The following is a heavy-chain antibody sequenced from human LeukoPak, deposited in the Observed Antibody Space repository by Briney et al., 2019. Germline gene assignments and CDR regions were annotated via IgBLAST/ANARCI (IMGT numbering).Heavy chain of an antibody. D-gene: IGHD4/OR15-4a*01. CDR3: AKDLPANPSGMDV. CDR1: GFTFSSYG. V-gene: IGHV3-30*18. Sequence: GGPLRLSRAASGFTFSSYGMHWVRQAPGKGLEWVAVISYDGSNKYYADPVKGQFTISRDNSKNTLYLQMNSLRAEDTAVYYCAKDLPANPSGMDVWGQGTTVTVSS. CDR2: ISYDGSNK. J-gene: IGHJ6*02.